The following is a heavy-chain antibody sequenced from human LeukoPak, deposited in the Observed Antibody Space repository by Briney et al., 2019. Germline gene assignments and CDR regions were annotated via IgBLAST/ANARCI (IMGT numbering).Heavy chain of an antibody. CDR3: AKVPGGNAYFDY. J-gene: IGHJ4*02. Sequence: GGSLRLSCASSEFTFRSYGLSWVRQAPGKGLEWVSGISGSDGNTYYADSVKGRFTISRDNSKNTLYLQMNSLRAEDTAVYYCAKVPGGNAYFDYWGQGTLVTVSS. D-gene: IGHD4-23*01. CDR2: ISGSDGNT. CDR1: EFTFRSYG. V-gene: IGHV3-23*01.